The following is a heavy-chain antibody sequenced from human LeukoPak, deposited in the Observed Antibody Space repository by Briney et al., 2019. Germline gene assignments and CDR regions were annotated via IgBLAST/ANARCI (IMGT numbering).Heavy chain of an antibody. CDR1: GFTFSSYS. D-gene: IGHD3-3*01. V-gene: IGHV3-48*01. CDR3: ARALYYGFWSGYRDYYYYMDV. CDR2: ISSSGSTI. Sequence: GGSLRLSCAASGFTFSSYSMNWVRQAPGKGLEWVSYISSSGSTIYYADSVKGRFTISRDNAKNSLHLQMNSLRAEDTAVYYCARALYYGFWSGYRDYYYYMDVWGKGTTVTVSS. J-gene: IGHJ6*03.